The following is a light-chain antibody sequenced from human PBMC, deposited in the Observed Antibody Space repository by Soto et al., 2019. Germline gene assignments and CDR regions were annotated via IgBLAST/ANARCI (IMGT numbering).Light chain of an antibody. CDR1: QSVDSY. V-gene: IGKV3-11*01. CDR2: DAS. CDR3: QQRSNWPMYT. J-gene: IGKJ2*01. Sequence: EIVLTQSPATLSLSPGERATLSCRASQSVDSYLSWYQHKPGQAPRLLIYDASNRATGIPARFSGSGSGTDFTLTISSQEPEDFAVYYCQQRSNWPMYTFGQGTKLEIK.